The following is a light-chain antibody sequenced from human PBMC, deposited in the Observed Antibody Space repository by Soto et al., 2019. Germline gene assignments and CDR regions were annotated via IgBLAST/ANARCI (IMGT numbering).Light chain of an antibody. CDR1: SSDVGGYNY. J-gene: IGLJ1*01. CDR2: EVS. Sequence: QSALTQPASVSGPPGQSITISCTGTSSDVGGYNYVSWYQQHPGKAPKLMIYEVSNRPSGVSNRFSGSKSGNTASLTISGLQAEDEADYYCSSYTSSSPYVFGTGTKGTVL. CDR3: SSYTSSSPYV. V-gene: IGLV2-14*01.